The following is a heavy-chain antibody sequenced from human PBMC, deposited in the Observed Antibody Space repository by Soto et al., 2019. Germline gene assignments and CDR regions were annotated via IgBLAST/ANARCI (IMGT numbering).Heavy chain of an antibody. CDR2: ISTDGSTT. V-gene: IGHV3-74*01. CDR1: GFTVSNYW. CDR3: ARSERGYY. Sequence: EVQLVESGGGLVQPGGSLRLSCTASGFTVSNYWMHWVRQAPGKGLVWLSRISTDGSTTIYADSVKGRFTIARDNAKNTKYLHMNSLGAEETPVYYCARSERGYYWGRGNLVTV. J-gene: IGHJ4*02. D-gene: IGHD3-22*01.